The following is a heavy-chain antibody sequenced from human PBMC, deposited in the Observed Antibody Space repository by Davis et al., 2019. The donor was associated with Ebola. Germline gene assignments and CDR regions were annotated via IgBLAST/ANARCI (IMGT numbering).Heavy chain of an antibody. CDR2: ISAYNGNT. Sequence: ASVKVSCKASGYTFTSYGISWVRQAPGQGLEWMGWISAYNGNTSYAQKFQGRVTMTRDTSTSTVYMELSSLRSEDTAVYYCARGLILEWSYLDYWGQGTLVTVSS. CDR3: ARGLILEWSYLDY. V-gene: IGHV1-18*01. CDR1: GYTFTSYG. D-gene: IGHD3-3*01. J-gene: IGHJ4*02.